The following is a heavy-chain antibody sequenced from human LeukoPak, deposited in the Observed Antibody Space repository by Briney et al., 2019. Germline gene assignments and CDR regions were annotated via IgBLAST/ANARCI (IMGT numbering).Heavy chain of an antibody. V-gene: IGHV3-30*12. CDR2: IQYDGSNE. J-gene: IGHJ3*02. D-gene: IGHD2-2*01. CDR1: GFTFSSYG. Sequence: GGSLRLSCAASGFTFSSYGMHWVRQAPGKGLEWVAYIQYDGSNEQYADSVKGRFTISRDNAKNPLYLQMNSLRAEDTAVYYCARESSFRQPYAFDIWGQGTMVTVSS. CDR3: ARESSFRQPYAFDI.